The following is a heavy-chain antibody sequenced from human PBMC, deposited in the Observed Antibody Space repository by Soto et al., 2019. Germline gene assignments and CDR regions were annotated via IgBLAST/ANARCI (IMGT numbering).Heavy chain of an antibody. V-gene: IGHV1-69*01. D-gene: IGHD3-22*01. Sequence: QVQLVQSGAEVKKPGSSVKVSCKASGGTFSRYALNWVRLAPGQGPEWMGGIVPMFGKPNYAKKFQGRVTITADESTSTAYMELSSLRSEDTAVYYCARGVDYESSAYYFFFWGQGTLVIVSS. CDR2: IVPMFGKP. J-gene: IGHJ4*02. CDR1: GGTFSRYA. CDR3: ARGVDYESSAYYFFF.